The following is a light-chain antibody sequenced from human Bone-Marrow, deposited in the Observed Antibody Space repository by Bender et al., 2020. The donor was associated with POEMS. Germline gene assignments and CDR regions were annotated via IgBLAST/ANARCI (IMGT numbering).Light chain of an antibody. J-gene: IGLJ3*02. CDR1: SSNTGSGYD. CDR3: ASYTTSDTWV. Sequence: QSVLTQPPSVSGAPGQRVTISCTGSSSNTGSGYDINWYQHLPGTAPKLITYDVNKRPSGVSNRFSGSKSGSTASLTISGLQAEDEADYYCASYTTSDTWVFGGGTKLTVL. V-gene: IGLV1-40*01. CDR2: DVN.